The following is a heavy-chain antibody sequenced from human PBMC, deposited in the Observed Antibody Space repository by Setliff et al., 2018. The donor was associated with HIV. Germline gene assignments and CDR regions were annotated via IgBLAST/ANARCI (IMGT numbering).Heavy chain of an antibody. CDR1: GYSFPNYW. D-gene: IGHD3-22*01. CDR2: IYPGDSNT. Sequence: GESLKISCTGSGYSFPNYWIAWVRQAPGDGLEWMGIIYPGDSNTSYNPSFQGQVIISADKSINTAYLQWSSLKASDTAMYYCARPQYHDSSDAYDFWGQGTMVTVSS. J-gene: IGHJ3*01. V-gene: IGHV5-51*01. CDR3: ARPQYHDSSDAYDF.